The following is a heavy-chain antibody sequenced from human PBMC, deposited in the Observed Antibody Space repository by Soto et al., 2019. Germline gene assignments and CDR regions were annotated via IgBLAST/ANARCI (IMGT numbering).Heavy chain of an antibody. Sequence: LSLTCAVYGGSFSGYYWSWVRQAPGKGLEWVAVISYDGGNKYYAESVKGRFTISRDNPKNTLNLQMNSLRAEDTAVYYCAKVTGYCSSNSCSKETYYYYGMDVRGQGTTVTV. J-gene: IGHJ6*02. CDR3: AKVTGYCSSNSCSKETYYYYGMDV. CDR1: GGSFSGYY. D-gene: IGHD2-2*01. CDR2: ISYDGGNK. V-gene: IGHV3-30*18.